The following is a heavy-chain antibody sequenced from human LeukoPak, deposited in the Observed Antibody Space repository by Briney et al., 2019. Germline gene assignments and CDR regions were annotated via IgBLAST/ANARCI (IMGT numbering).Heavy chain of an antibody. V-gene: IGHV3-23*01. CDR3: AKGLYYYDSSGYYWYDY. Sequence: PGGSLRLSCAASGFTFSSYAMSWVRQAPGKGLEWVSAISGSGGSTYYADSVKGRFTISRDNSKNTLYLQMNSLRAEDTAVYYCAKGLYYYDSSGYYWYDYWGQGTLVTVSS. D-gene: IGHD3-22*01. CDR2: ISGSGGST. J-gene: IGHJ4*02. CDR1: GFTFSSYA.